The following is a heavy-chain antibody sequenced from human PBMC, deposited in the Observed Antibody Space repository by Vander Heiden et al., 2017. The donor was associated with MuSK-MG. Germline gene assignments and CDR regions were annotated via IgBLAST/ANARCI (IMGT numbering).Heavy chain of an antibody. Sequence: QVQLQESGPGLVKPSQTLSLTCTVSGGSISSGGFYWSWIRQHPEKGLEWVGHIQHSGRTYYNPSLKSRVTISVDTSKNQFSLKLSSVTAADTAVYYCARLWYYDFVGFHFDYWGQGTLVTVSS. CDR1: GGSISSGGFY. D-gene: IGHD3-3*01. CDR3: ARLWYYDFVGFHFDY. CDR2: IQHSGRT. V-gene: IGHV4-31*03. J-gene: IGHJ4*02.